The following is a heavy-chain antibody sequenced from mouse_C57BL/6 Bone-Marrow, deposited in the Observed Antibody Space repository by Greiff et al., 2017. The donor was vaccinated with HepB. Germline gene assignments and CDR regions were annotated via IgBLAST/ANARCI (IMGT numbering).Heavy chain of an antibody. CDR3: ARNYPRGYYGSSYWYFDV. J-gene: IGHJ1*03. Sequence: QVHVKQSGPGLVQPSQSLSITCTVSGFSLTSYGVHWVRQSPGKGLEWLGVIWSGGSTDYNAAFISRLSNSKDNSKSQVFFKMNSLQADDTAIYYCARNYPRGYYGSSYWYFDVWGTGTTVTVSS. D-gene: IGHD1-1*01. CDR1: GFSLTSYG. V-gene: IGHV2-2*01. CDR2: IWSGGST.